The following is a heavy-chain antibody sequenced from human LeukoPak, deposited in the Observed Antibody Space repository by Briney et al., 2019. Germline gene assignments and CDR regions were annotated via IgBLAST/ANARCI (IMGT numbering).Heavy chain of an antibody. V-gene: IGHV3-21*01. CDR3: AKGGGGIQLWFPNFDY. D-gene: IGHD5-18*01. J-gene: IGHJ4*02. Sequence: SVKGRFTISRDNAKNSLYLQMSSLRAEDTAVYYCAKGGGGIQLWFPNFDYWGQGTLVTVSS.